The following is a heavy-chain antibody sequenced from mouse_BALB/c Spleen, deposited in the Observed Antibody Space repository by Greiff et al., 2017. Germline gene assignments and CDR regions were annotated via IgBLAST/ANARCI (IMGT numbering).Heavy chain of an antibody. V-gene: IGHV5-6-4*01. Sequence: EVQLVQSGGGLVTPGGSLKLSCAASGFTFSSYTMSWVRQTPEKRLEWVATISSGGSYTYYPDSVKGRITISRDNANNTLYLQMSRLKSEDTAIYYCTREGRGGDFGVWGARATGTVSS. CDR2: ISSGGSYT. CDR3: TREGRGGDFGV. CDR1: GFTFSSYT. J-gene: IGHJ1*01.